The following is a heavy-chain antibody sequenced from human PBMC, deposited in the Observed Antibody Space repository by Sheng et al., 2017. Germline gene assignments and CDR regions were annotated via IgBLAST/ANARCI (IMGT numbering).Heavy chain of an antibody. D-gene: IGHD1-26*01. CDR1: GGTFSSYA. J-gene: IGHJ6*02. Sequence: QVQLVQSASAVRKPGSSVKVSCKASGGTFSSYAISWVRQAPGQGLEWMGGIIPIFGTANYAQKFQGRVTITADESTSTAYMELSSLRSEDTAVYYCARAVGATRRGYYYYYYGMDVWDQGP. CDR2: IIPIFGTA. V-gene: IGHV1-69*01. CDR3: ARAVGATRRGYYYYYYGMDV.